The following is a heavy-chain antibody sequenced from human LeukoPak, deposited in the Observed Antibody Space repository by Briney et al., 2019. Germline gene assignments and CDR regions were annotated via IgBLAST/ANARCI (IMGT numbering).Heavy chain of an antibody. D-gene: IGHD2-15*01. Sequence: GGSLRLSCAGSGFTFSNYAMTWVRQAPGKGLEWVAAISNSGGDTFYSDSGKGRFTIARDNSKNTLYLQMNSLRVDDTAVYYCAQQLGYCSGGTCYFTYWGQGTLVTVSS. V-gene: IGHV3-23*01. CDR1: GFTFSNYA. J-gene: IGHJ1*01. CDR3: AQQLGYCSGGTCYFTY. CDR2: ISNSGGDT.